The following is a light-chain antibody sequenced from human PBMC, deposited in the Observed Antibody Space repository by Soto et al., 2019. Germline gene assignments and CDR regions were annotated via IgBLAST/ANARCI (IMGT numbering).Light chain of an antibody. J-gene: IGKJ1*01. Sequence: DIQMTQSPVSLSASVGDRVTITCRASQGISNYLAWYQQKPGKVPKLLIYAASTLQSGVPSRFSGSGSGADFTLTISGLQPEDVATYYCQEYNSAPWTFGQGTKVEIK. CDR1: QGISNY. CDR2: AAS. V-gene: IGKV1-27*01. CDR3: QEYNSAPWT.